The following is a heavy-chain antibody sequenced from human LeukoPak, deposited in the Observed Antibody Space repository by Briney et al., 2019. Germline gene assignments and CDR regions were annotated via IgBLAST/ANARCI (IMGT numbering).Heavy chain of an antibody. CDR3: ARALTTLTYEGY. CDR1: GFTFSNYA. CDR2: ISGTGDTT. J-gene: IGHJ4*02. Sequence: PGGSLRLSCAASGFTFSNYAMSWVRQAPGEGLEWVSTISGTGDTTYYADSLKGRLTISRDNSKNTLYLQMSSLRAEDTAVYYCARALTTLTYEGYWGQGTLVTVSS. D-gene: IGHD1-1*01. V-gene: IGHV3-23*01.